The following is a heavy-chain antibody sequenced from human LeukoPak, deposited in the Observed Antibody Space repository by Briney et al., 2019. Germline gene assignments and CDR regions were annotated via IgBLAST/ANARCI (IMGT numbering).Heavy chain of an antibody. V-gene: IGHV3-9*01. CDR2: ISWNSGSI. J-gene: IGHJ6*02. CDR1: GFTFSSYW. CDR3: AKGLYAGYYYYGMDV. Sequence: GGSLRLSCAASGFTFSSYWMSWVRQAPGKGLEWVSGISWNSGSIGYADSVKGRFTISRDNAKNSLYLQMNSLRAEDTALYYCAKGLYAGYYYYGMDVWGQGTTVTVSS. D-gene: IGHD2-8*01.